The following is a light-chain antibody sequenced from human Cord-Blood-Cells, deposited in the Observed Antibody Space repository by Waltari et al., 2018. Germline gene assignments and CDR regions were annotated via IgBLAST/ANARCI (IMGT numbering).Light chain of an antibody. J-gene: IGKJ2*03. CDR2: CAS. Sequence: EIVLTQSPGTLSLSPGERGTPSCRASQSVSSSYLAWYQQKPGQAPRLLIYCASSRATGIPDRFSGSGSGTDFTLTISRLEPEDFAVYYCQQYGSSPLYSFGQGTKLEIK. V-gene: IGKV3-20*01. CDR1: QSVSSSY. CDR3: QQYGSSPLYS.